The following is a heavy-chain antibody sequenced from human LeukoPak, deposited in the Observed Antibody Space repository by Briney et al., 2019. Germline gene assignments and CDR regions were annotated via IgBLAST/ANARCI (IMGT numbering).Heavy chain of an antibody. V-gene: IGHV3-23*01. CDR3: AKGEYSGSYYFDY. J-gene: IGHJ4*02. D-gene: IGHD1-26*01. CDR1: GFIFSSYG. CDR2: SGSGGST. Sequence: GGSLRLSCAVSGFIFSSYGMSWVRQAPGKGLEWVSVSGSGGSTYYADSVKGRFTISRDNSKNTLFLQMNSLRAEDTAVYYCAKGEYSGSYYFDYWGQGTLVTVSS.